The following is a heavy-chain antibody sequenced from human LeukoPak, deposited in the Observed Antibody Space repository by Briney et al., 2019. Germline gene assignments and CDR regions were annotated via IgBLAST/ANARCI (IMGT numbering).Heavy chain of an antibody. V-gene: IGHV4-59*01. CDR2: IYYSATT. CDR3: ARWDSGSYFLDY. Sequence: SETLSLTCTVSGGSXSXYYWNXXXXXPGKGLEWIGYIYYSATTNYNPSLKSRATISIDPSKTQFSLKLNSVTAADTAVYYCARWDSGSYFLDYWGQGTLVTVSS. J-gene: IGHJ4*02. CDR1: GGSXSXYY. D-gene: IGHD1-26*01.